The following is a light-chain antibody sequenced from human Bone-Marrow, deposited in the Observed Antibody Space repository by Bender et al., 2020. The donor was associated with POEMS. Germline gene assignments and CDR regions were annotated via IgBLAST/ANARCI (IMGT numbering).Light chain of an antibody. CDR2: DVN. CDR3: SSFTSSATWV. J-gene: IGLJ3*02. Sequence: QSALTQPRSVSGYLGQSVTISCFGTSSDVGGYNYVSWYQQHPGKAPKVIISDVNNRPSGASNRFSGSKSGNTASLTISGLQAEDEADYYCSSFTSSATWVFGGGTKLTVL. V-gene: IGLV2-14*03. CDR1: SSDVGGYNY.